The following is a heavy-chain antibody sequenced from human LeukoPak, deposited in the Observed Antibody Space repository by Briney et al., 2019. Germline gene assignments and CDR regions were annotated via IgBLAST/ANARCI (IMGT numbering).Heavy chain of an antibody. CDR2: IYGGGNT. J-gene: IGHJ4*02. V-gene: IGHV3-66*01. D-gene: IGHD4-17*01. CDR3: VYGDFLRTLNYFDY. Sequence: PGGSLRLSCAASGFSVSSNYMSWVRQAPGKGLEWVSVIYGGGNTYYAVFVEGRFTISRDNSRNTLLLQMNSLRPEDTAVYYCVYGDFLRTLNYFDYWGQGTLVTVSS. CDR1: GFSVSSNY.